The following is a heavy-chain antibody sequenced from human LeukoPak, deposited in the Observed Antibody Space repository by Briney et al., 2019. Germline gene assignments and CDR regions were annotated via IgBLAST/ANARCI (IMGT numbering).Heavy chain of an antibody. CDR3: AREDYSYPTSGPFDP. V-gene: IGHV4-59*12. CDR1: SGSINGYY. D-gene: IGHD4-11*01. J-gene: IGHJ5*02. CDR2: IYYSGST. Sequence: SETLSLTCTVSSGSINGYYWSWIRQPPGKGLEWIGHIYYSGSTSYNPSLNSRVTISVDTSKNQFSLKLSSVTAADTAVYYCAREDYSYPTSGPFDPWGQGTLVTVSS.